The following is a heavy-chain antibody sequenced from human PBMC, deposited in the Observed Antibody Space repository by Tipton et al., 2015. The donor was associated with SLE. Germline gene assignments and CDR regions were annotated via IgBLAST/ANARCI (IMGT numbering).Heavy chain of an antibody. CDR1: GGSISSSSYY. CDR2: IYYSGST. CDR3: ARDGRALTPY. J-gene: IGHJ4*02. Sequence: TLSLTCTVSGGSISSSSYYWGWIRQPPGKGREWIGSIYYSGSTYYNPSLKSRVTISVDTSKNQFSLKLSSVTAADTAVYYCARDGRALTPYWGQGTLVTVSS. V-gene: IGHV4-39*07.